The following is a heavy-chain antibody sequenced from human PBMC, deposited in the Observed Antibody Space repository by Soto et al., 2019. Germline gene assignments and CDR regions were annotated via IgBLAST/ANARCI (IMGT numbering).Heavy chain of an antibody. CDR3: AKEGTTKRSYYFDF. D-gene: IGHD1-26*01. V-gene: IGHV3-30*18. Sequence: QVQLVESGGGVVQPGRSVRLSCAASGFTFSSYGMQWVRQAPGKGLEWVAVISYEGRIQYYVDFVKGRFTISRDNSKDTLYLQMNSLRVEDTAVYYCAKEGTTKRSYYFDFWGQGTLVTVSS. CDR2: ISYEGRIQ. CDR1: GFTFSSYG. J-gene: IGHJ4*02.